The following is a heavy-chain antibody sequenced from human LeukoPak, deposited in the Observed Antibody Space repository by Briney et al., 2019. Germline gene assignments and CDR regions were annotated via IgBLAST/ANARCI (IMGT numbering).Heavy chain of an antibody. Sequence: GGSLRLSCAASGFTFSSYAMHWVRQAPGKGLEWVAVISYDGSNKYYADSVKGRFTISRDNSKNTLYLQMNSLRAEDTAVYYCASNPGYSSSWEEYYFDYWGQGTLVPVSS. V-gene: IGHV3-30-3*01. CDR2: ISYDGSNK. CDR3: ASNPGYSSSWEEYYFDY. J-gene: IGHJ4*02. D-gene: IGHD6-13*01. CDR1: GFTFSSYA.